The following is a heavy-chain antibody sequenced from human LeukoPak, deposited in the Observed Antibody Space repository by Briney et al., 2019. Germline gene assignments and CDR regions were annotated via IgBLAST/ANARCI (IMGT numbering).Heavy chain of an antibody. CDR3: ARPNCGGTYGMDV. Sequence: GGSLRLSCAASGFTFSSYSMIWVRQAPGKGLEWVSYVSSSSTTIYYADSVKGRFTISRDNAKNSLYLQMDSLRDEDTAVYYCARPNCGGTYGMDVWGQGTTVTVSS. CDR2: VSSSSTTI. V-gene: IGHV3-48*02. J-gene: IGHJ6*02. CDR1: GFTFSSYS. D-gene: IGHD2-21*01.